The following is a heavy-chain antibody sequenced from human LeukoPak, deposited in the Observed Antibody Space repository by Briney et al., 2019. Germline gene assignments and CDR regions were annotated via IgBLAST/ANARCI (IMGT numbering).Heavy chain of an antibody. Sequence: GGSLRLSCAASGFTFSSSAMSWVRQAPGKGLEWVSPISGSGSGSSTYYADSVKGRFTISRDNSKNTLYLQMNSLRAEDTAVYCCAKSGYNRFDYWGQGTLVTVSS. CDR2: ISGSGSGSST. CDR1: GFTFSSSA. J-gene: IGHJ4*02. CDR3: AKSGYNRFDY. D-gene: IGHD5-24*01. V-gene: IGHV3-23*01.